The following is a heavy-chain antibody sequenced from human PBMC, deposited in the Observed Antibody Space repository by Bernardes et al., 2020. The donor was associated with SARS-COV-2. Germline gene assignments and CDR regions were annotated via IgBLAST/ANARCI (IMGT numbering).Heavy chain of an antibody. CDR1: GYSFTSYW. J-gene: IGHJ6*03. CDR2: IYPGDSDT. CDR3: ARGPLWAPPGPHYYYYYYYMDV. V-gene: IGHV5-51*01. D-gene: IGHD7-27*01. Sequence: GESLKISCKGSGYSFTSYWIGWVRQMPGKGLEWMGIIYPGDSDTRYSPSFQGQVTISADKSISTAYLQWSSLKASDTAMYYCARGPLWAPPGPHYYYYYYYMDVWGKGTTVTVSS.